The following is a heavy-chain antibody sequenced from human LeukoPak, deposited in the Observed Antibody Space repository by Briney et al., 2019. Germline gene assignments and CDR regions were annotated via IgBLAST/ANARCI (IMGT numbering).Heavy chain of an antibody. CDR1: GCNFIDYD. J-gene: IGHJ4*02. V-gene: IGHV1-8*01. CDR3: ARGISGYSYGYGDN. Sequence: ASVKVSCQASGCNFIDYDINWVRQAPGQGPEWMGWMNPSSGNTGYAQKFQGRVSMTRDTSINIAYMELTSLGSDDTAVYYCARGISGYSYGYGDNWGRGTLVTVPS. D-gene: IGHD5-18*01. CDR2: MNPSSGNT.